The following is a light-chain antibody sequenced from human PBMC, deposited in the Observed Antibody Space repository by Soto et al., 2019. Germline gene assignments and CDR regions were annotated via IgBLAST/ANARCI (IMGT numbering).Light chain of an antibody. CDR1: RSVSSS. CDR3: QQHNGWPLT. J-gene: IGKJ4*01. CDR2: GAS. V-gene: IGKV3-15*01. Sequence: EIVMTQSPGTLSVSPGERVTLSCRGSRSVSSSLAWYQQKPGQAPRLLIYGASTRAPGVPARFSGSGSGTDFTFTISSLQSEDFAVYYCQQHNGWPLTFGGGTKVEIK.